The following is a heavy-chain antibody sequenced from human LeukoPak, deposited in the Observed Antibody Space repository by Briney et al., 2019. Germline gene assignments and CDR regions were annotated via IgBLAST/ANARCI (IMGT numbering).Heavy chain of an antibody. CDR3: ARDSYYDTTAFFDF. CDR1: GFRFSNYY. J-gene: IGHJ4*02. CDR2: INPSGGDT. Sequence: ASVKVSCKASGFRFSNYYMHWVRQAPGQGLEWMGIINPSGGDTTYAQRFQGRVTMTRDTSTSTAYMELRSLRSDDTAVYYCARDSYYDTTAFFDFWGQGTLVTVSS. D-gene: IGHD3-22*01. V-gene: IGHV1-46*01.